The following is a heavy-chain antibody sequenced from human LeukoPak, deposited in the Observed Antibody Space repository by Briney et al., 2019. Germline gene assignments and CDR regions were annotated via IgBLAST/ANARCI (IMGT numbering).Heavy chain of an antibody. D-gene: IGHD1-26*01. CDR1: GGSISSTNW. Sequence: PSETLSLTCGVSGGSISSTNWWSWVRQPPGQGLEWIGEVSLTGETNYNPSLNGRVTMSLDGSRNQLSLTLTSVTAADTAVYYCARGGSIVGTTPHDTFDIWGQGTVVTVSS. V-gene: IGHV4-4*02. CDR3: ARGGSIVGTTPHDTFDI. CDR2: VSLTGET. J-gene: IGHJ3*02.